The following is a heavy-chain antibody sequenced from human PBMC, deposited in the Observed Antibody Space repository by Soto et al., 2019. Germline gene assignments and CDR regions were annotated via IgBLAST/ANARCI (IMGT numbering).Heavy chain of an antibody. CDR1: GFTLGTYG. D-gene: IGHD5-18*01. Sequence: PGGSLRLSCAASGFTLGTYGMHWVRQAPGKGLEWVAVIWFDGSNRDYVDSVKGRFTISRDTSKNTLFLQMNSLRAEDTAVYYCARDWDSYGSFDYWGQGTLVTVSS. V-gene: IGHV3-33*01. J-gene: IGHJ4*02. CDR2: IWFDGSNR. CDR3: ARDWDSYGSFDY.